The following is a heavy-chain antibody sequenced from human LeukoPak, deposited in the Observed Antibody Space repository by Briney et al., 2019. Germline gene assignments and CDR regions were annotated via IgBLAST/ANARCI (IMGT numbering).Heavy chain of an antibody. V-gene: IGHV4-39*01. CDR3: VVPSSGSYLY. J-gene: IGHJ4*02. CDR1: GGSFSSSSYY. CDR2: LYYSGST. D-gene: IGHD1-26*01. Sequence: SETLSLTCTVSGGSFSSSSYYWGWIRQPPGKGLEWIGTLYYSGSTYYNPSLKSRVTISVDPSKNQFSLKVTSVPAADTAVYYCVVPSSGSYLYWGQGTLVTVSS.